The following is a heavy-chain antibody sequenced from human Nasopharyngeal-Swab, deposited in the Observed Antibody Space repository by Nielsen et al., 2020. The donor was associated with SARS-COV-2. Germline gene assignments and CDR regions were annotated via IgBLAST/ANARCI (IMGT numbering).Heavy chain of an antibody. D-gene: IGHD5-24*01. CDR2: IYYSGST. Sequence: SETLSLTFTVSGGSISSSSYYWGWIRQPPGKGLEWIGSIYYSGSTYYNPSLKSRVTISVDTSKNQFSLKLSSVTAADTAVYYCARRRGGWLQAVHYFDYWGQGTLVTVSS. J-gene: IGHJ4*02. CDR3: ARRRGGWLQAVHYFDY. V-gene: IGHV4-39*01. CDR1: GGSISSSSYY.